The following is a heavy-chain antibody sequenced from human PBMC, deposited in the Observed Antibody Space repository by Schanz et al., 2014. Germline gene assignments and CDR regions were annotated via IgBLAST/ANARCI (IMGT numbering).Heavy chain of an antibody. D-gene: IGHD1-26*01. J-gene: IGHJ4*02. CDR2: INPNSGGT. CDR1: GHPFTAYY. Sequence: QVQLVQSGAEVKKPGASVKVSCKASGHPFTAYYMHWVRQAPGQGLEWMGRINPNSGGTNYAENFQGRVTMTRDTSTSTVYMELSRLTSDDSAVYYCARDRDQWDGNYLDYWGQGTLVTVSS. CDR3: ARDRDQWDGNYLDY. V-gene: IGHV1-2*06.